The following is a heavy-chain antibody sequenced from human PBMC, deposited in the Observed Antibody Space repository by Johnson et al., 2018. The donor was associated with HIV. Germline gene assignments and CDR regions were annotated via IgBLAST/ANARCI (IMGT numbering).Heavy chain of an antibody. D-gene: IGHD1-26*01. Sequence: VQLVESGGGVVQPGRSLRLSCAASGFTVNSNYMSWVRQAPGKGLEWVSVIYSGGSTYYADSVKGRFTISRDNSKNTLYLQMNSLKTEDTAVYYCTAVSYSDAVDIWGQGTMVTVSS. CDR3: TAVSYSDAVDI. CDR1: GFTVNSNY. CDR2: IYSGGST. V-gene: IGHV3-66*01. J-gene: IGHJ3*02.